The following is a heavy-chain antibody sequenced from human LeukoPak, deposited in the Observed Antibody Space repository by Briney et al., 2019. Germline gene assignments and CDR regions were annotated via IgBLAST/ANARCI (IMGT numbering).Heavy chain of an antibody. V-gene: IGHV4-4*07. J-gene: IGHJ5*02. CDR2: IYTSGAT. CDR1: RGSVNGYY. D-gene: IGHD6-13*01. CDR3: ASGGSSWLNWFDP. Sequence: SETLSLTCTVSRGSVNGYYRSWIRQPAGKGLEWIGRIYTSGATNYNPSLKSRVTMSVDTSRNQFYLKLSSVTAADTAVYYCASGGSSWLNWFDPWGQGTLVTVSS.